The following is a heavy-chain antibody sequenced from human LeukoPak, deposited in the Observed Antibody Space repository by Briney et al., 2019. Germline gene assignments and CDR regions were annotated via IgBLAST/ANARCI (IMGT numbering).Heavy chain of an antibody. CDR2: ISYDGSNK. CDR3: ARDSLRSPNWFDP. D-gene: IGHD5-12*01. CDR1: GFTFSSYG. J-gene: IGHJ5*02. V-gene: IGHV3-30*03. Sequence: PGGSLRLSCAASGFTFSSYGMHWVRQAPGKGLEWVAVISYDGSNKYYADSVKGRFTISRDNSKNTLYLQMNSLRAEDTAVYYCARDSLRSPNWFDPWGQGTLVTVSS.